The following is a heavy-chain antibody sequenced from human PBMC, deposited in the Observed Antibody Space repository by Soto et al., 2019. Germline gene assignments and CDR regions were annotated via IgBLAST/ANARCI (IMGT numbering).Heavy chain of an antibody. CDR3: TFGDNSFDY. CDR2: ISYDGNNR. CDR1: GFTFSDYG. V-gene: IGHV3-30*03. J-gene: IGHJ4*02. D-gene: IGHD1-20*01. Sequence: QVQLVESGGGVVQPGRSLRVSCAASGFTFSDYGIYWVRQAPGKGLEWVALISYDGNNREYGDSVKGRFTISRDNSKNTLYQQMNSLRVEDTAVYYCTFGDNSFDYWGQGTLVTVSS.